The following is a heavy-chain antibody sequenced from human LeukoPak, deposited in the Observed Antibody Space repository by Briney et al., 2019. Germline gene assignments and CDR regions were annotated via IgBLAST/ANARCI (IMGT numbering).Heavy chain of an antibody. CDR3: ARDSEENIGYSSSWLDY. Sequence: ASVKVSCKVSGYRLNELSIHWVRQAPGQGLEWMGIINRSGDTTAYAQKFQGRVTMTRDASTSTVYMELRSLRSEDTAVYYCARDSEENIGYSSSWLDYWGQGTLVTVSS. CDR2: INRSGDTT. CDR1: GYRLNELS. D-gene: IGHD6-13*01. V-gene: IGHV1-46*02. J-gene: IGHJ4*02.